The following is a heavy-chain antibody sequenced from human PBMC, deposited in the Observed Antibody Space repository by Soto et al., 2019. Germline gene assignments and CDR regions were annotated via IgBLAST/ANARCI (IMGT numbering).Heavy chain of an antibody. Sequence: PGGSLRLSCTASGFTFGDYAMSWVRQAPGKGLEWVGFIRSKAYGGTTEYAASVKGRFTISRDDSKSIAYLQMNSLKTEDTAVYYCTRVGRSAPDYWGQGTLVTVSS. V-gene: IGHV3-49*04. CDR1: GFTFGDYA. CDR2: IRSKAYGGTT. J-gene: IGHJ4*02. D-gene: IGHD1-1*01. CDR3: TRVGRSAPDY.